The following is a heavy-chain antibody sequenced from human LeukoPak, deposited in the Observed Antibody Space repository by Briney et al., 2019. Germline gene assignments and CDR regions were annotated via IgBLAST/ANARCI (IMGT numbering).Heavy chain of an antibody. CDR1: GASISSSY. V-gene: IGHV4-4*07. Sequence: LETLSLTCTVSGASISSSYCTWIRQPAGEGLEWIGRISTGGGTTYNPSFKSRVTMSVDASKNQFSLNLTSVTAADTAVYYCARDQTYYVSSGYYYVTYFHHWGQGILVTVSS. J-gene: IGHJ1*01. CDR2: ISTGGGT. D-gene: IGHD3-22*01. CDR3: ARDQTYYVSSGYYYVTYFHH.